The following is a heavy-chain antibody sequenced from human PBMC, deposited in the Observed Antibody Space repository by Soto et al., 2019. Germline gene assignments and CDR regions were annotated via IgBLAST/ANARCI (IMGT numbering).Heavy chain of an antibody. CDR1: GFSFGSYA. V-gene: IGHV3-23*01. D-gene: IGHD1-1*01. J-gene: IGHJ4*02. CDR2: ITGSGGNT. CDR3: VRGDNWNDEASDY. Sequence: GGSLRLSCAASGFSFGSYAMNWVRQAPGKGLDWVSTITGSGGNTFYADSVKGRFTISRDNSKNTLYLQMNSLRAEDTAVYYCVRGDNWNDEASDYWGQGTLVTVSS.